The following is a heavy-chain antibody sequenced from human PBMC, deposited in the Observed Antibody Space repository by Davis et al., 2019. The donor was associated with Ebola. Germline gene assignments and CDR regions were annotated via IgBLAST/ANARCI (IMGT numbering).Heavy chain of an antibody. CDR2: VKSKSEGGTI. CDR1: GFILNTDW. V-gene: IGHV3-15*01. CDR3: TTDRFH. J-gene: IGHJ4*02. Sequence: GESLKISCAVSGFILNTDWMSWVRQAPGKGLEWVGRVKSKSEGGTIDYAAPVKGRFSISGDVSANTLYLRMNSLKVEDTAVDYCTTDRFHWGRGTLVTVSS.